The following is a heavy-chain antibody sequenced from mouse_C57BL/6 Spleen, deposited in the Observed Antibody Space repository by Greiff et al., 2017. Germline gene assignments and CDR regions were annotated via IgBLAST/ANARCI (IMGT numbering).Heavy chain of an antibody. CDR2: IWSGGST. CDR3: ARRELGPSGAWFAY. CDR1: GFSLTSYG. V-gene: IGHV2-2*01. D-gene: IGHD4-1*01. J-gene: IGHJ3*01. Sequence: VQVVESGPGLVQPSQSLSITCTVSGFSLTSYGVHWVRQSPGKGLEWLGVIWSGGSTDYNAAFISRLSISKDNSKSQVFFKMNSLQADDTAIYYCARRELGPSGAWFAYWGQGTLVTVSA.